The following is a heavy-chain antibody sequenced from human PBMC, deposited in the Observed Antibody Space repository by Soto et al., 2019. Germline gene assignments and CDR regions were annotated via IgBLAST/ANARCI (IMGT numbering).Heavy chain of an antibody. V-gene: IGHV1-2*02. CDR2: INPNSGGT. Sequence: ASVKVSCKASGYTFTGYYMHWVRQAPGQGLEWMGWINPNSGGTNYAQKFQGRVTMTRDTSISTAYMELSRLRSDDTAVYYCARDRDITMIVVDPFFDYWGQGTLVTVSS. D-gene: IGHD3-22*01. J-gene: IGHJ4*02. CDR1: GYTFTGYY. CDR3: ARDRDITMIVVDPFFDY.